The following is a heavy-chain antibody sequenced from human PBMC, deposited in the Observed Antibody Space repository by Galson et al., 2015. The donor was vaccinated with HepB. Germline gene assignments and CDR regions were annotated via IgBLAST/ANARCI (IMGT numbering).Heavy chain of an antibody. CDR2: IDPSDSYT. D-gene: IGHD7-27*01. V-gene: IGHV5-10-1*01. CDR3: ARTSRQNRGLDAFDI. Sequence: QSGAEVKKPGESLRISCKGSGYSFTSYWISWVRQMPGKGLEWMGRIDPSDSYTNYSPSFQGHVTISADKSITTAYLQWSSLKASDTAMYYCARTSRQNRGLDAFDIWGQGTMVTVSS. CDR1: GYSFTSYW. J-gene: IGHJ3*02.